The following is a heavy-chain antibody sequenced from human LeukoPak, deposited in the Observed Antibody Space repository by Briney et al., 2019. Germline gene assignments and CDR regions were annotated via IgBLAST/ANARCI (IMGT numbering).Heavy chain of an antibody. D-gene: IGHD1-26*01. Sequence: ASVKVSCKASGYTFTSYYIHWVRQAPGQGLEWVGVINPSGGSTGYAQTFQGRVTMTRDTSTSTVSMELSSLRSEDTAVYYCARVDGSGSYYDYWGQGTLVTVSS. CDR2: INPSGGST. CDR3: ARVDGSGSYYDY. CDR1: GYTFTSYY. V-gene: IGHV1-46*01. J-gene: IGHJ4*02.